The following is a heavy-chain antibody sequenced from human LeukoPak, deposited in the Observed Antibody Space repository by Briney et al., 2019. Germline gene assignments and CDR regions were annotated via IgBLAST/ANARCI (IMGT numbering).Heavy chain of an antibody. Sequence: SETLSLTCTVSGGSVSSGSYYWSWIRQPPGKGLEWIGYIYYSGSTNYNPSLKSRVTISVDTSKNQFSLKLSSVTAADTAVYYCARHPPRYNWNPREGWFDPWGQGTLVTVSS. D-gene: IGHD1-20*01. CDR1: GGSVSSGSYY. CDR3: ARHPPRYNWNPREGWFDP. CDR2: IYYSGST. J-gene: IGHJ5*02. V-gene: IGHV4-61*01.